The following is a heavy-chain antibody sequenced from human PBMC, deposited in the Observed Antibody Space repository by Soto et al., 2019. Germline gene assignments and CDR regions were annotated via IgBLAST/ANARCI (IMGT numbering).Heavy chain of an antibody. V-gene: IGHV4-30-4*01. Sequence: AAETLSLTCNVSGGSISSGGYYWRWIRQHPGKGLERIGYIYHSGSTYYNPSLKSRVTISVDTSKNQFSLKLSSVTAADTAVYYCARILLWSSFDYWGQGTLVTVSS. CDR2: IYHSGST. J-gene: IGHJ4*02. CDR1: GGSISSGGYY. CDR3: ARILLWSSFDY. D-gene: IGHD3-10*01.